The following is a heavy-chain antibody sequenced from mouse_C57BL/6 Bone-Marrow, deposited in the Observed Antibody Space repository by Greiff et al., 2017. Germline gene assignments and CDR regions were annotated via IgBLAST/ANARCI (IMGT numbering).Heavy chain of an antibody. CDR3: ARHDEYDSFAY. J-gene: IGHJ3*01. Sequence: EVKLMESGGDLVKPGGSLKLSCAASGFTFSSYGMSWVRQTPDKRLEWVATISSGGSYTYYPDSVKGRFTISRDNAKNTLYLQMSSLKSEDTAMYYCARHDEYDSFAYWGQGTLVTVSA. V-gene: IGHV5-6*01. CDR1: GFTFSSYG. CDR2: ISSGGSYT. D-gene: IGHD2-4*01.